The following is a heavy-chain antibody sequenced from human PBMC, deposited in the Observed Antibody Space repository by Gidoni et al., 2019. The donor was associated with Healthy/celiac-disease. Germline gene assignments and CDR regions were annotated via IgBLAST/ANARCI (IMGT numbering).Heavy chain of an antibody. CDR3: ARPIHSYYYDSSGYSGDAFDI. CDR2: IYPGDSDT. D-gene: IGHD3-22*01. J-gene: IGHJ3*02. CDR1: GYSFTSYW. Sequence: EVQLAQSGADVKKPGESLKISCKGSGYSFTSYWIAWGRQMPGKGLEWMGIIYPGDSDTRYSPSFQDQVTISADKSISTAYLQWSSLKASDTAMYYCARPIHSYYYDSSGYSGDAFDIWGQGTMVTVSS. V-gene: IGHV5-51*01.